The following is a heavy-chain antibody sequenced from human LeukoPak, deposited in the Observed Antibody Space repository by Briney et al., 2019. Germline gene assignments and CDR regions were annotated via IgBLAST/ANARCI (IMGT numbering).Heavy chain of an antibody. CDR3: ARGNYNWNYGGYYYYMDV. D-gene: IGHD1-7*01. CDR2: MNPNSGNT. V-gene: IGHV1-8*03. J-gene: IGHJ6*03. CDR1: GYTFTSYD. Sequence: ASVKVSCKASGYTFTSYDINWVRQATGQGLEWMGWMNPNSGNTGYAQKFQGRVTITRNTSISTAYMELSSLRSEDTAVYYCARGNYNWNYGGYYYYMDVWGKGTTVTVSS.